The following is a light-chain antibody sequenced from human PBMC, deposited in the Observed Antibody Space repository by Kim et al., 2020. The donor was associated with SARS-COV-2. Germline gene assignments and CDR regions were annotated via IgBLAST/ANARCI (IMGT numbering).Light chain of an antibody. Sequence: RAASMGNSVTSTGRPDQDSNKYLNWYQHTPGNVPKLLIYDASNLEKGVPSRFSGSGSGTHFTLTISGLRPEDVGTYYCHQYDDFTFGGGTKVDIK. V-gene: IGKV1-33*01. CDR1: QDSNKY. CDR3: HQYDDFT. J-gene: IGKJ4*01. CDR2: DAS.